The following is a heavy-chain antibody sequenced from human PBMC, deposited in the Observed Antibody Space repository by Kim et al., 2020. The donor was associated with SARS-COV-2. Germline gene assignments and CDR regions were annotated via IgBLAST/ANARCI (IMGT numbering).Heavy chain of an antibody. V-gene: IGHV4-39*01. CDR2: IYYRGST. CDR3: VTRTEKVAAEIDR. CDR1: GGSISNSSSY. J-gene: IGHJ5*02. Sequence: SETLSLTCSISGGSISNSSSYWGWIRQPPGKGLEWIGSIYYRGSTYYNPSLKSRVTISIDTSKNQFSLKLSSVTAADTAVYYCVTRTEKVAAEIDRWGQG.